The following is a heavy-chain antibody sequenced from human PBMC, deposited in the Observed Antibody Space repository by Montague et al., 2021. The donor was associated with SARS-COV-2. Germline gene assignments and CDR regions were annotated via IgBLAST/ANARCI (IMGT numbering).Heavy chain of an antibody. J-gene: IGHJ3*02. CDR3: ARIWGATRGDAFDI. D-gene: IGHD1-26*01. CDR1: GFSLSTSGMC. Sequence: PALVKPTQTLTLTCTFSGFSLSTSGMCVSWIRQPPGKAREWLALXXWDDEKYYSTSLKTRLTISKDTSKNQVVLTMTNMYPVDTATYYCARIWGATRGDAFDIWGQGTMVTVSS. CDR2: XXWDDEK. V-gene: IGHV2-70*01.